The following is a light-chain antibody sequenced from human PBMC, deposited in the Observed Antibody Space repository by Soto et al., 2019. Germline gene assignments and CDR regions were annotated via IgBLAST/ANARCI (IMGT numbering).Light chain of an antibody. J-gene: IGKJ4*01. Sequence: DIQMTQSPSSLSASVGDRVTITCQASQDIRKDLNWYQQKPGKAPKLMIYAASTLQSGVPSRFSGSGSGTDFTLTISSLQPEDFATYFCQQSYTTPLTFCGGTKADIK. CDR3: QQSYTTPLT. CDR2: AAS. V-gene: IGKV1-39*01. CDR1: QDIRKD.